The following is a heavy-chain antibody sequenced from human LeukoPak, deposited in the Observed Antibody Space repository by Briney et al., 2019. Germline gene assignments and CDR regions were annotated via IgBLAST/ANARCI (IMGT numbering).Heavy chain of an antibody. CDR3: ARSMVRGKNYYYYYMDV. D-gene: IGHD3-10*01. J-gene: IGHJ6*03. CDR1: GGTFSSYA. V-gene: IGHV1-69*13. Sequence: SVKVSCKASGGTFSSYAISWVRQAPGQGLEWMGGIIPIFGTANYAQKFQGRVTITADESTSTAYMELSSLRSEDTAVYYCARSMVRGKNYYYYYMDVWGKGTTVTISS. CDR2: IIPIFGTA.